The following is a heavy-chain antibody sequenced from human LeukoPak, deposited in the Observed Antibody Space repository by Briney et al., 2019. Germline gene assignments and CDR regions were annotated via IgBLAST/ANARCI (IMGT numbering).Heavy chain of an antibody. J-gene: IGHJ4*02. CDR2: INWNGGST. CDR3: ARGDTDLGPNFDF. V-gene: IGHV3-20*04. D-gene: IGHD5-18*01. Sequence: PGGSLRLSCAASGFTFDDYGMSWVRQAPGKGLEWVSGINWNGGSTGYADSVKGRFTISRDNAKNSLYLQMISLRAEDTGVYYCARGDTDLGPNFDFWGQGTLVTVSS. CDR1: GFTFDDYG.